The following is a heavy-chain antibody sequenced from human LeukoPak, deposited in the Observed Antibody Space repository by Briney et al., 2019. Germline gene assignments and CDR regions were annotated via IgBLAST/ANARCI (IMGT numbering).Heavy chain of an antibody. CDR3: ARDRGERWLQLDAFDI. D-gene: IGHD5-24*01. J-gene: IGHJ3*02. CDR1: GYTFTSYG. V-gene: IGHV1-2*02. CDR2: INPNSGGT. Sequence: ASVKVSCKASGYTFTSYGISWVRQAPGQGLEWMGWINPNSGGTNYAQKFQGRVTMTRDTSISTAYMELSRLRSDDTAVYYCARDRGERWLQLDAFDIWGQGTMVTVSS.